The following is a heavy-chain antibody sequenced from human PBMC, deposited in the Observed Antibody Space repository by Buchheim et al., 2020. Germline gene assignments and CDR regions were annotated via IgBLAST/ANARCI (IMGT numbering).Heavy chain of an antibody. CDR3: ARGGRTRTITDYYYYGMDV. J-gene: IGHJ6*02. D-gene: IGHD1-20*01. Sequence: EVQLVESGGGLVQPGGSLRLSCAASGFTFSSYWMHWVRQAPGKGLVWVSRINSDGSSTSYADSVKGRFTISRDNAKNTLYLQMNSLRAVDTAVYYCARGGRTRTITDYYYYGMDVWGQGTT. CDR2: INSDGSST. CDR1: GFTFSSYW. V-gene: IGHV3-74*01.